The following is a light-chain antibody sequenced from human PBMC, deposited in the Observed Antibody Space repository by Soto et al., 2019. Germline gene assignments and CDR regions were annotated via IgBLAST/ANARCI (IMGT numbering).Light chain of an antibody. CDR2: GAS. V-gene: IGKV1D-12*01. CDR1: QGISSW. J-gene: IGKJ4*01. Sequence: DIQMTQSPSSVSAYVGDRVTITCRASQGISSWLAWYQQKPGKAPNLLIYGASSLQSGVPSRFSGSGSGTDFTLTISSLQPEESAIYYGQQANSSPLTVGGGPNVEIK. CDR3: QQANSSPLT.